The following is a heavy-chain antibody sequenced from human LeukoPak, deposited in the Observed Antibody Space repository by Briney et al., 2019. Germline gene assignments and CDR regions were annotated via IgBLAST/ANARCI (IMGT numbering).Heavy chain of an antibody. Sequence: GGSLRLSCAAPGFTFSSYAMNWVRQAPGKGLEWVSLISASGDSTYYADSVKGRFTISRDNSKNTLYLQMNSLRAEDAAVYYCAKDRGGSGRYYFDYWGQGTLVTVSS. CDR1: GFTFSSYA. V-gene: IGHV3-23*01. J-gene: IGHJ4*02. D-gene: IGHD6-19*01. CDR2: ISASGDST. CDR3: AKDRGGSGRYYFDY.